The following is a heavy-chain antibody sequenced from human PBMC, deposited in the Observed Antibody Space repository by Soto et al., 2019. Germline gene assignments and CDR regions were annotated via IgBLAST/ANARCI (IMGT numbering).Heavy chain of an antibody. Sequence: VQLQQWGAGLLKPSETLSLTCGVYGGSFSGYYWSWIRQTPGKGLEWIGEINHNGGSNYDPSLNDRVSISLDTSKNQFTLRLTSVTAADTAVYYCARGTWDLRFDPWGQGTPVTVSS. V-gene: IGHV4-34*01. CDR2: INHNGGS. CDR3: ARGTWDLRFDP. D-gene: IGHD1-26*01. CDR1: GGSFSGYY. J-gene: IGHJ5*02.